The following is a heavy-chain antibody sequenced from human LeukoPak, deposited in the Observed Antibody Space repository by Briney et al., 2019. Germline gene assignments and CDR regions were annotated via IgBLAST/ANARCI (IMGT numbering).Heavy chain of an antibody. CDR2: INPNSGGT. Sequence: ASVKVSCKASGYTFTGYYMHWVRQAPGQGLEWMGWINPNSGGTNYAQKFQGRVTMTRDTSISTAYMELSRLRSEDMAVYYCARVTTATDAFDIWGQGTMVTVSS. CDR3: ARVTTATDAFDI. V-gene: IGHV1-2*02. CDR1: GYTFTGYY. D-gene: IGHD3-3*01. J-gene: IGHJ3*02.